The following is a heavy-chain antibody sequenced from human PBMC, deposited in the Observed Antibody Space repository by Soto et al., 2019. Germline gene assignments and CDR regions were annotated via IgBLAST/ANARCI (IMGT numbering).Heavy chain of an antibody. D-gene: IGHD2-15*01. CDR2: INHSGST. Sequence: TLSLTCAVYGGSFSGYYWSWIRQPPGKGLEWIGEINHSGSTNYNPSLKSRVTISVDTSKNQFSLKLSSVTAADTAVYYCARGGYCSGGSCWHFDYWGQGTLVTVSS. V-gene: IGHV4-34*01. CDR1: GGSFSGYY. J-gene: IGHJ4*02. CDR3: ARGGYCSGGSCWHFDY.